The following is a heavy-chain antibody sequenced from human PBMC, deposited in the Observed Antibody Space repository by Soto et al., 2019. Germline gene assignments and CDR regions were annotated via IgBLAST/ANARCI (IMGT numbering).Heavy chain of an antibody. Sequence: GGSLRLSCAASGFTFDDYAMHWVRQAPGKGLEWVSGISWNSGSIGYADSVKGRFTIYRDNAKNSLYLQMNSLRAEDTALYYCAKVSDDYIWGSYAFDIWGQGTMVTVSS. J-gene: IGHJ3*02. CDR1: GFTFDDYA. V-gene: IGHV3-9*01. CDR3: AKVSDDYIWGSYAFDI. D-gene: IGHD3-16*01. CDR2: ISWNSGSI.